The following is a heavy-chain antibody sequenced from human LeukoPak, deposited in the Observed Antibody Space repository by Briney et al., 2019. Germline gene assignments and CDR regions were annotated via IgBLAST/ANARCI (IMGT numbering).Heavy chain of an antibody. V-gene: IGHV3-30*04. J-gene: IGHJ6*03. Sequence: GGSLRLSCAASGFTFSSYAMHWVRQAPGKGLEWVAVISYDGSNKYYADSVKGRFTISRDNSKNTLYLQVNSLRAEDTAVYYCARDGPPLWFGGYYYMDVWGKGTTVTVSS. CDR1: GFTFSSYA. CDR3: ARDGPPLWFGGYYYMDV. D-gene: IGHD3-10*01. CDR2: ISYDGSNK.